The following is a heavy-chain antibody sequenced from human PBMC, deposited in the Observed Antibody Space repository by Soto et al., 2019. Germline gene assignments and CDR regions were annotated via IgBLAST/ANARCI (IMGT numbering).Heavy chain of an antibody. V-gene: IGHV1-2*02. Sequence: ASVKVSWKTAEYSFGDYYLHWVRQAPEQGLEWMGWINLNDGGTNSPRKFQGRLTMTRDKSITTVYMELSRLRSDDTAVYFCVRDAPSHQPIFDLWGPGTLVTVSP. J-gene: IGHJ4*01. CDR1: EYSFGDYY. D-gene: IGHD2-2*01. CDR3: VRDAPSHQPIFDL. CDR2: INLNDGGT.